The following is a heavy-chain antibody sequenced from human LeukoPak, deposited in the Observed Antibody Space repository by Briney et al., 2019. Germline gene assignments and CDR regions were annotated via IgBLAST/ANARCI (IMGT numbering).Heavy chain of an antibody. CDR2: IYYSGST. CDR1: GGSISSYY. D-gene: IGHD4-11*01. Sequence: SETLSLTCTVSGGSISSYYWGWIRQPPGKGLEWIGSIYYSGSTYYNPSLKSRVTISVDTSKNQFSLKLSSVTAADTAVYYCARGYSNYYLFDYWGQGTLVTVSS. J-gene: IGHJ4*02. V-gene: IGHV4-39*07. CDR3: ARGYSNYYLFDY.